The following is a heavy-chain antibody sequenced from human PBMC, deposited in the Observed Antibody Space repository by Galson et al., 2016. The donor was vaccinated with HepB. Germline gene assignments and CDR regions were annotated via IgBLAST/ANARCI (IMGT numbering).Heavy chain of an antibody. Sequence: SVKVSCKASGYTFTSYGINWVRQAPGQGLEWMGWISAYNGNTNYAQKLQGRVTMTTDTSTTTAYMGLTSLRSDDTAVYFCARARVGDYDTLDLWGQGTMVTVSS. V-gene: IGHV1-18*01. CDR2: ISAYNGNT. D-gene: IGHD4-17*01. J-gene: IGHJ3*01. CDR1: GYTFTSYG. CDR3: ARARVGDYDTLDL.